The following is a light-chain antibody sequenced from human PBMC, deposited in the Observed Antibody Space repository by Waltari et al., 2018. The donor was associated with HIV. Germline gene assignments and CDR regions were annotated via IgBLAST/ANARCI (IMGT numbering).Light chain of an antibody. CDR3: RT. CDR1: QSVSNS. CDR2: GAS. Sequence: EIVMTQSPATLSVSPGGRATLSCRASQSVSNSLVWYQQRPGQAPRLLIYGASTRATGIPGRFSGSGSGTEFTLTINSLQSEDFAVCWPRTFGQGTKVEVK. J-gene: IGKJ1*01. V-gene: IGKV3-15*01.